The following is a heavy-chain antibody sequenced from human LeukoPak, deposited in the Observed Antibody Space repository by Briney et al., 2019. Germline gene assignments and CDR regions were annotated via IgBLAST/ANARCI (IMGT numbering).Heavy chain of an antibody. CDR1: GGSISPYY. D-gene: IGHD5-12*01. CDR2: IYYSGST. J-gene: IGHJ5*01. V-gene: IGHV4-59*08. CDR3: AGGLSIVATFFGS. Sequence: PSETLSLTCTVSGGSISPYYWSWIRQPPGKGLEWIGYIYYSGSTNYNPSLKSRVTISVDTSKNQFSLKLTSVTAADTAVYYCAGGLSIVATFFGSWGQGTLVTVSS.